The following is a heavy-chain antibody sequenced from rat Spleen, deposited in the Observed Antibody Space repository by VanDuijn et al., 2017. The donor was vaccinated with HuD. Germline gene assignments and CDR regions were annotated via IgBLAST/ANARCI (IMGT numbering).Heavy chain of an antibody. Sequence: EVQLVESGGGLVQPGRSLKLSCVASGFTFNNYWMTWIRQAPGKGLEWVASITNTGGGTYYRDSVKGRFTISRDNAKSTLYRQMDSLRSEDTATYYCARSVFDYWGQGVMVTVSS. V-gene: IGHV5-31*01. J-gene: IGHJ2*01. CDR2: ITNTGGGT. CDR1: GFTFNNYW. CDR3: ARSVFDY.